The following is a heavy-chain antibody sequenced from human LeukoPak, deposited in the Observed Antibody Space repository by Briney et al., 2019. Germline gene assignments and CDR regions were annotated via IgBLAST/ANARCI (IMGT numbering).Heavy chain of an antibody. CDR3: ARQTGSGLFILP. J-gene: IGHJ4*02. CDR1: GGSIRSRSYY. CDR2: IYYSGNT. Sequence: SETLSLTCNVSGGSIRSRSYYWGWIRQPAGKGLEWIGSIYYSGNTYYNASLKSQVSISIDTSKNQFSLRLTSVTAADTAVYYCARQTGSGLFILPGGQGTLVTVSS. V-gene: IGHV4-39*01. D-gene: IGHD3/OR15-3a*01.